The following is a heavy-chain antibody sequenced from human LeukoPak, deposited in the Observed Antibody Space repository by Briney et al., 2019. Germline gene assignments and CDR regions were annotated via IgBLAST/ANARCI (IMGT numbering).Heavy chain of an antibody. D-gene: IGHD6-13*01. CDR1: GGSISSYY. V-gene: IGHV4-39*01. J-gene: IGHJ4*02. CDR3: ARAEQQLAFDY. Sequence: SETLSLTCTVSGGSISSYYWGWIRQPPGKGLEWIGSIYYSGSTYYNPSLKSRVTISVDTSKNQFSLKLSSVTAADTAVYYCARAEQQLAFDYWGQGTLVTVSS. CDR2: IYYSGST.